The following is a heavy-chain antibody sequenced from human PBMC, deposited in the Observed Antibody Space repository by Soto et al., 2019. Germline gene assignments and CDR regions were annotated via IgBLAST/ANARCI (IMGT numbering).Heavy chain of an antibody. Sequence: SETLSLTCAVSGGSISSSNWWSWVRQPPGKGLEWIGEIYHSGSTNYNPSLKSRVTISVDKSKNQFSLKLSSVTAADTAVYYCARVYGSGTFDAFDIWGQGTMVTVSS. D-gene: IGHD3-10*01. CDR2: IYHSGST. J-gene: IGHJ3*02. CDR3: ARVYGSGTFDAFDI. V-gene: IGHV4-4*02. CDR1: GGSISSSNW.